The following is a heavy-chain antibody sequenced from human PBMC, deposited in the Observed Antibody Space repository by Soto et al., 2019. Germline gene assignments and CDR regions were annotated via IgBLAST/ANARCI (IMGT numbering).Heavy chain of an antibody. CDR3: ARVVQLERTRTDSYMDV. J-gene: IGHJ6*03. CDR2: IIPIFGTA. V-gene: IGHV1-69*13. CDR1: GGTFSSYA. D-gene: IGHD1-1*01. Sequence: SVKVSCKASGGTFSSYAISWVRQAPGQGLERMGGIIPIFGTANYAQKFQGRVTITADESTSTAYMELSSLRSEDTAVYYCARVVQLERTRTDSYMDVWGKGTTVTVSS.